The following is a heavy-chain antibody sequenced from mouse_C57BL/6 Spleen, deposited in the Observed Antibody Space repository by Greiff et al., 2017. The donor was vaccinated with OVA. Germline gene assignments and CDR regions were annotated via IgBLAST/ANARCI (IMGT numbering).Heavy chain of an antibody. CDR3: APFTTVVARHFDV. V-gene: IGHV1-19*01. J-gene: IGHJ1*03. Sequence: VQLQQSGPVLVKPGASVKMSCKASGYTFTDYYMNWVKQSHGKSLEWIGVINPYNGGTSYNQKFKGKATLTVDKSSSTAYMELNSLTSEDSAVYYCAPFTTVVARHFDVWGTGTTVTVSS. CDR2: INPYNGGT. D-gene: IGHD1-1*01. CDR1: GYTFTDYY.